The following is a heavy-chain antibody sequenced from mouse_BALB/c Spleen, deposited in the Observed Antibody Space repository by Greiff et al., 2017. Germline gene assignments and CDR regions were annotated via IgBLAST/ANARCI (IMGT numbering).Heavy chain of an antibody. CDR2: IRSKSNNYAT. CDR3: VRQPYYGYGYWYFDV. Sequence: EVQLVESGGGLVQPKGSLKLSCAASGFTFNTYAMNWVRQAPGKGLEWVARIRSKSNNYATYYADSVKDRFTISRDDSQSMLYLQMNNLKTEDTAMYYCVRQPYYGYGYWYFDVWGAGTTVTVSS. V-gene: IGHV10-1*02. CDR1: GFTFNTYA. D-gene: IGHD1-2*01. J-gene: IGHJ1*01.